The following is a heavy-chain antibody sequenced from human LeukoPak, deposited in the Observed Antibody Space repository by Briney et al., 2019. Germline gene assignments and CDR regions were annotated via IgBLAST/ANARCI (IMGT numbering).Heavy chain of an antibody. J-gene: IGHJ6*03. CDR2: INPNSGGT. CDR1: GYTFTGYY. Sequence: GASVKVSCKASGYTFTGYYMHWVRQAPGQGLEWMGWINPNSGGTNYAQKFQGRVTMTRDTSISTAYMELSSVTAADTAVYYCARCSHVPPYYYYYYMDVWGKGTTVTISS. D-gene: IGHD3-10*02. V-gene: IGHV1-2*02. CDR3: ARCSHVPPYYYYYYMDV.